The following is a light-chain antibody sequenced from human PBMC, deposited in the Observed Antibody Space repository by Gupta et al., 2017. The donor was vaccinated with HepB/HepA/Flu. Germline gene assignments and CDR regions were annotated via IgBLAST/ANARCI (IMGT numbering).Light chain of an antibody. V-gene: IGKV3-20*01. Sequence: EIVLTQSPGTLSLSPGERATLPCRASQSVSSNSLAWYQQNPGQAPRLLIHGASNRATGIPDRFSGSGSGPDFTLTISRLEPEDLAVYYCHQYGSSPRTFGQGTKVEIK. CDR2: GAS. J-gene: IGKJ1*01. CDR1: QSVSSNS. CDR3: HQYGSSPRT.